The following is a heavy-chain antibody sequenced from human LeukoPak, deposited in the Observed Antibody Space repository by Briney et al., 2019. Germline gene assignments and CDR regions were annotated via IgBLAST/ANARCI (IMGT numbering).Heavy chain of an antibody. CDR1: GFTVSSNY. V-gene: IGHV3-53*01. CDR2: IYSSGNT. Sequence: PGGSLRLSCAASGFTVSSNYMSWVRQAPGKGLEWVSIIYSSGNTYYADSVKGRFTISRDNSKNTLYLQMNSLRAEDTAVYYCAKAAAGPYFDYWGQGTLVTVSS. D-gene: IGHD6-13*01. J-gene: IGHJ4*02. CDR3: AKAAAGPYFDY.